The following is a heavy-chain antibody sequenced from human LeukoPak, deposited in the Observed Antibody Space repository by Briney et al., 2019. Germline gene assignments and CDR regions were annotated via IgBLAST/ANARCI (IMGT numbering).Heavy chain of an antibody. D-gene: IGHD5-18*01. Sequence: PGGSLRLSCAASGFTFSSYSMNWVRQAPGKGLEWVSYISSSSSTIFYADSVKGRFTISRDNAKDSLYLQMSSLRDEDTAVYYCARDSGYSYADDYWGQGTLVTVSS. CDR2: ISSSSSTI. CDR3: ARDSGYSYADDY. J-gene: IGHJ4*02. V-gene: IGHV3-48*02. CDR1: GFTFSSYS.